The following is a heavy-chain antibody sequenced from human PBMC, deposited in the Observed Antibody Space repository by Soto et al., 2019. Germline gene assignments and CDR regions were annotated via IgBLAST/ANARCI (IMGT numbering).Heavy chain of an antibody. CDR1: GYSLTDLS. J-gene: IGHJ3*02. Sequence: QVQLVQSGAEVKKPGASVKVSCKVSGYSLTDLSMHWVRQAPGKGFEWMGGFDPEDGETIYAQKFQGRVTMTEDTSTDTAYMELSSLRSEDTAVYYCATYGDLQEAFDIWGQGTMVTVSS. V-gene: IGHV1-24*01. D-gene: IGHD4-17*01. CDR3: ATYGDLQEAFDI. CDR2: FDPEDGET.